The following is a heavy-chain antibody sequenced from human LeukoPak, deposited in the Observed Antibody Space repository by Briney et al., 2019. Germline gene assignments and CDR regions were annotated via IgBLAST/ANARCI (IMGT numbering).Heavy chain of an antibody. CDR1: GGSLSSFY. J-gene: IGHJ3*02. V-gene: IGHV4-59*01. CDR3: ARVPIQWEVTFAFDI. D-gene: IGHD1-26*01. Sequence: SETLSLTCIVSGGSLSSFYWTWIRQSPGKGLEWIGYIYYSGITNYNPSLKSRVAISIETSKNQFSLRLRSVTAADTAMYYCARVPIQWEVTFAFDIWGQGTMVTVSS. CDR2: IYYSGIT.